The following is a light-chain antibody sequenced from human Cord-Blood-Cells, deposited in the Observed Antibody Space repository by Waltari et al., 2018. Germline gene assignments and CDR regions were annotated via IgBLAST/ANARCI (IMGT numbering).Light chain of an antibody. CDR2: YDS. CDR1: NTGRKS. CDR3: QVWDSSSDHWV. Sequence: SYVLTQPPSVSVAPGKTARITCGGNNTGRKSVHWYQQKPGQAPVLVIYYDSDRPSGIPERFSGSNSGNTATLPISRVEAGDEADYYCQVWDSSSDHWVFGGGTKLTVL. J-gene: IGLJ3*02. V-gene: IGLV3-21*04.